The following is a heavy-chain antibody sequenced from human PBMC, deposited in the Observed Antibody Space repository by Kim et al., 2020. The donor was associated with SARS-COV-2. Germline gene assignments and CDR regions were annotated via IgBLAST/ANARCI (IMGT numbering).Heavy chain of an antibody. CDR2: ISNNRSYI. Sequence: GGSLRLSCAASGFTFSSYSMNWVRQAPGKGLEWVSSISNNRSYIYYADSVKGRFTISRDNAKNSLYLQMNSLRAEDTAVYYCARDLDDIWTGIRMWFDPWGQGTLVTVSS. J-gene: IGHJ5*02. CDR3: ARDLDDIWTGIRMWFDP. D-gene: IGHD3-9*01. CDR1: GFTFSSYS. V-gene: IGHV3-21*01.